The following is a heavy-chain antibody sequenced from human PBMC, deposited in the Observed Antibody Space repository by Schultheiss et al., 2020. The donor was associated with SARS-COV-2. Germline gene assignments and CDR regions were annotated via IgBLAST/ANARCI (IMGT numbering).Heavy chain of an antibody. CDR3: ARRSGGSKDS. Sequence: SCAGSGFTLSDYGMHWFRQAPGKGLVWVSRIEPDGSRTTYADSVKGRFSISRDNSKNTQYLQMNSLRADDTAVYFCARRSGGSKDSWGQGTLVTVSS. J-gene: IGHJ4*02. D-gene: IGHD3-16*01. V-gene: IGHV3-74*01. CDR2: IEPDGSRT. CDR1: GFTLSDYG.